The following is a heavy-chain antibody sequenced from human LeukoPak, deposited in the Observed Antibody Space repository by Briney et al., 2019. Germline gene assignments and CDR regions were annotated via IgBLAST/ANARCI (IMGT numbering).Heavy chain of an antibody. CDR2: IYYSGSK. CDR3: ARDANLYYYDSSGYYWSYFDY. Sequence: SETLSLTCTVSGGSISSYYWSWIRQPPGKGLEWIGCIYYSGSKNYNSSLKSRVTISVDTSKNQFSLKLSSVTAADKPVNHCARDANLYYYDSSGYYWSYFDYWGQGTLVTVSS. J-gene: IGHJ4*02. V-gene: IGHV4-59*01. CDR1: GGSISSYY. D-gene: IGHD3-22*01.